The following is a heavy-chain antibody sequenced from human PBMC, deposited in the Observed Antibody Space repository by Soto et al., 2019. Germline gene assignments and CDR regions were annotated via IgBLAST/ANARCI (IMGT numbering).Heavy chain of an antibody. CDR3: TRLHFIVEPGINY. V-gene: IGHV3-73*01. Sequence: GGSLRLSCAASGLSFSDSGIHWVRQASGKGLEWVGRIRTKSNHYATAYAASVEGRFTISRDDSRNTAYLQMNSLETEDTAVYYCTRLHFIVEPGINYWGQGTLVTVSS. J-gene: IGHJ4*02. D-gene: IGHD6-13*01. CDR1: GLSFSDSG. CDR2: IRTKSNHYAT.